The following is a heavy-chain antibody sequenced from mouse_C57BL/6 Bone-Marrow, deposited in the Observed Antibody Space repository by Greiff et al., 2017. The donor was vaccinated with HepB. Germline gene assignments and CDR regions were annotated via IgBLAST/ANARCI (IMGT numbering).Heavy chain of an antibody. CDR2: ISYDGSN. CDR1: GYSITSGYY. Sequence: DVQLQESGPGLVKPSQSLSLTCSVTGYSITSGYYWNWIRQFPGNKLEWMGYISYDGSNNYNPSLKNRISITRDTSKNQFFLKLNSVTTEDTATYYCARDGRVLSSMDYWGQGTSVTVSS. J-gene: IGHJ4*01. D-gene: IGHD4-1*01. CDR3: ARDGRVLSSMDY. V-gene: IGHV3-6*01.